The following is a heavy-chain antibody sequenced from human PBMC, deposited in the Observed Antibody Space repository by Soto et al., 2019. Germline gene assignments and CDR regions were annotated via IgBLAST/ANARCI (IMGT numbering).Heavy chain of an antibody. J-gene: IGHJ4*02. V-gene: IGHV4-59*01. Sequence: PSETLSLTCTVSGGSISSYYWSWIRQPPGKGLEWIGYIYYSGSTNYNPSLKSRVTISVDTSKNQFSLKLSSVTAADTAVYYCAGGWYYDFWSGYLDYWGQGTLVTVSS. CDR2: IYYSGST. CDR1: GGSISSYY. CDR3: AGGWYYDFWSGYLDY. D-gene: IGHD3-3*01.